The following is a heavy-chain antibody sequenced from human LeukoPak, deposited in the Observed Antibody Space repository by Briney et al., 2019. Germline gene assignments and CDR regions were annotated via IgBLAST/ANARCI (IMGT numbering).Heavy chain of an antibody. CDR2: ITSSSSYL. CDR3: ARPYYDSSGYYYWGNAFDI. V-gene: IGHV3-21*01. Sequence: GGSLRLSCAASGFTFSTYNMNWVRQAPGKGLEWVSSITSSSSYLYYADSVKGRFTISRDNAKNSLYLQMNSLRAEDTAVYYCARPYYDSSGYYYWGNAFDIWGQGTMVTVSS. CDR1: GFTFSTYN. D-gene: IGHD3-22*01. J-gene: IGHJ3*02.